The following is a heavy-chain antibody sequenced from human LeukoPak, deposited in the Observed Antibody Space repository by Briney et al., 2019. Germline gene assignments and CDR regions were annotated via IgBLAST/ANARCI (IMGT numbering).Heavy chain of an antibody. CDR3: ARETNSSSWRALDY. D-gene: IGHD6-13*01. J-gene: IGHJ4*02. CDR2: IYTSDST. CDR1: GGSISSYY. V-gene: IGHV4-4*07. Sequence: SETLSLTCTVSGGSISSYYWSWIRQPAGKGLEWIGRIYTSDSTNYNPSLKSRVTMSVDTFKNQFSLKLNSVTAADTAVYYCARETNSSSWRALDYWGQGTLVTVSS.